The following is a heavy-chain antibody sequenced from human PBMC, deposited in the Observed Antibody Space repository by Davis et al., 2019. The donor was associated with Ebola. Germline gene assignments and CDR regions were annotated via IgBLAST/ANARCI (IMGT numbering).Heavy chain of an antibody. D-gene: IGHD2-8*01. CDR2: INAGNGNT. V-gene: IGHV1-3*01. J-gene: IGHJ6*02. Sequence: ASVKVSCKTSGYTFTNYAIHWVRQAPGQSLEWMGWINAGNGNTKYSQKLQGRVAITRDTSATTAFMELSSLRSEDTAVYYCVRSGVRGYYNGMDVWGQGTTVSVSS. CDR3: VRSGVRGYYNGMDV. CDR1: GYTFTNYA.